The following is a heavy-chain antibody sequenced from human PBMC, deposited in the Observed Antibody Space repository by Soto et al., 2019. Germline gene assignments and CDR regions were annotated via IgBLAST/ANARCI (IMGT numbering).Heavy chain of an antibody. CDR2: INHSGST. J-gene: IGHJ4*02. CDR3: ARSTPSLGGVIPPFDY. Sequence: SETLSLTCAVYGGSFSGYYWSWIRQPPGKGLEWIGEINHSGSTNYNPSLKSRVTISVDTSKNQFSLKLSSVTAADTAVYYCARSTPSLGGVIPPFDYWGQGTLVTVSS. CDR1: GGSFSGYY. V-gene: IGHV4-34*01. D-gene: IGHD3-16*02.